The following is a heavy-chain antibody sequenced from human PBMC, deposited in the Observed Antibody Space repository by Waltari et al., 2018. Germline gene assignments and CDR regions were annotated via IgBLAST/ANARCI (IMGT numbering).Heavy chain of an antibody. CDR3: AKDADLDDYGLFDS. Sequence: VKLLESGGGFAQPGESLRVSCAASGFTFEDYAMSWVREIRGKGLEWVAAISGGGDSTNYADSVKGRFSNSRDNSENTVTLEMSDMRSEDTATYFCAKDADLDDYGLFDSWGQGVLVIVSS. V-gene: IGHV3-23*01. CDR1: GFTFEDYA. CDR2: ISGGGDST. J-gene: IGHJ4*02. D-gene: IGHD3-16*01.